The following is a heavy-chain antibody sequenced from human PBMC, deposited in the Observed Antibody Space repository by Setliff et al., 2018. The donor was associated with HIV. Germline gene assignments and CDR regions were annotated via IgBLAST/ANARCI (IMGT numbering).Heavy chain of an antibody. CDR1: GDSINTHY. Sequence: PSETMSLTCTVSGDSINTHYWSWIRQPPGKGLEWIGCISPSGNTNFNPSLNSRVTISLDTSKNQFSLRLTSLTAADTAIYYCARSTVGAGASFPWGRGILVTVSS. CDR3: ARSTVGAGASFP. CDR2: ISPSGNT. J-gene: IGHJ5*02. V-gene: IGHV4-59*11. D-gene: IGHD1-26*01.